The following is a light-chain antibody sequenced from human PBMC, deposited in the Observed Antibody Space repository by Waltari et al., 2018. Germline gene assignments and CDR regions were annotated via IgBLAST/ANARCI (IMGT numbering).Light chain of an antibody. CDR3: QQYNSYSWT. CDR2: KAS. J-gene: IGKJ1*01. V-gene: IGKV1-5*03. Sequence: TCRASQSMSSWLAWYQQKPGKAPKLLIDKASSLESGVPSRFSGSGSGTEFTLTISSLQPDDFATYYCQQYNSYSWTFGQGTKVEIK. CDR1: QSMSSW.